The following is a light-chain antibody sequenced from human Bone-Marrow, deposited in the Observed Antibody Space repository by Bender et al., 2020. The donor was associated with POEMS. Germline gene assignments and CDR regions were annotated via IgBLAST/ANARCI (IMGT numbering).Light chain of an antibody. CDR3: QAWDSSTAGGV. CDR1: SNDIGGYNY. CDR2: DVS. Sequence: QSALTQPASVSGSPGQSITISCTGTSNDIGGYNYVSWYQQHPGNAPKLMIYDVSKRPSGIPERFSGSNSGNTATLTISGTQAMDEADYYCQAWDSSTAGGVFGGGTKLTVL. V-gene: IGLV2-14*03. J-gene: IGLJ2*01.